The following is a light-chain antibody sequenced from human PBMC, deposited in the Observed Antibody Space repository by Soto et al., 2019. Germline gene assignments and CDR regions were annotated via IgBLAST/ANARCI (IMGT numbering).Light chain of an antibody. CDR1: ESISTW. CDR3: QHYNHYPFT. J-gene: IGKJ2*01. V-gene: IGKV1-5*01. Sequence: DIQMTQSPSTLSASVGDRVTITCRPSESISTWLAWYQQKPGKAPKLLIYDASTLQTGVPSRFSGSGSGTKVTLTISRLQPDDFATYFCQHYNHYPFTFGQGTKLESK. CDR2: DAS.